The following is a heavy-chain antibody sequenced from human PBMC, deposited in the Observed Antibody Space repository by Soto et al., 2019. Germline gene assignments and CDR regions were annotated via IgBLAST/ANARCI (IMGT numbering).Heavy chain of an antibody. V-gene: IGHV1-18*04. CDR3: ARDFYPLPYYFDY. Sequence: QVQLVQSGPEVKKPGASVKVSCKASGYTFTNHGISWVRQAPGQGLEWVGWISGYNANTKYAQKFQGRVTMSTDTSTNTAYMELRTLRSDDTAVYYCARDFYPLPYYFDYWGQGTLVTVPS. CDR2: ISGYNANT. CDR1: GYTFTNHG. J-gene: IGHJ4*02.